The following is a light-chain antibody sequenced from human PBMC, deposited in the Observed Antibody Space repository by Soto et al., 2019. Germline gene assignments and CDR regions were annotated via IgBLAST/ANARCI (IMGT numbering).Light chain of an antibody. CDR2: GVS. Sequence: QSALTQPASVSGSPGQSITISCAGTSSDIGGSNYVSWSQQHPGKAPKLMIYGVSNRPSGVSNRFSCSKSGNTASLTISGLQAEDDADYCCYSSRSSSSTFYVFGTGTKLTVL. J-gene: IGLJ1*01. CDR1: SSDIGGSNY. V-gene: IGLV2-14*03. CDR3: YSSRSSSSTFYV.